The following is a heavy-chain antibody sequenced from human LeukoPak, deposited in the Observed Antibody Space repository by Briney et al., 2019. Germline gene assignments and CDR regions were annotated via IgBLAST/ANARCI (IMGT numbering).Heavy chain of an antibody. Sequence: GGSLRLSCAASGFTFSTFAMSWVRQAPGKGLEWVSAVSGSSGNTYYADSVKGRFTVSRDNSKNTLYLQMNSLRAEDTAIYYCAKGGGWLYYFDYWGQGTLVTVSS. CDR3: AKGGGWLYYFDY. CDR2: VSGSSGNT. V-gene: IGHV3-23*01. D-gene: IGHD6-19*01. CDR1: GFTFSTFA. J-gene: IGHJ4*02.